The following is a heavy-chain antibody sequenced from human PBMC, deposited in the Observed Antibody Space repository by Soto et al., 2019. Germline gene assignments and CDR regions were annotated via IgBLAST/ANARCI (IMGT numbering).Heavy chain of an antibody. Sequence: GSRSHTCTVWGDSINTCCGRSILQPRGKGLGWMGYIYYSGSTNYNPSLKSRVPLSVDTSKNQFSLQLSPVTAADTAVYHCATDRSATAPFDYCGKGTLVTVSA. CDR1: GDSINTCC. D-gene: IGHD2-21*02. V-gene: IGHV4-59*01. J-gene: IGHJ4*02. CDR2: IYYSGST. CDR3: ATDRSATAPFDY.